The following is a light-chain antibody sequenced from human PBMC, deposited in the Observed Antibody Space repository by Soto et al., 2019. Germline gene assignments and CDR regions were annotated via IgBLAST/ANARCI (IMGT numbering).Light chain of an antibody. J-gene: IGKJ4*01. CDR2: GAS. V-gene: IGKV3-20*01. CDR3: QQYGSSPS. Sequence: IVLTQSPGTLSLSPGERATLSCRASQSVSSRSVAWYQQKPGQAPRLLIYGASSRATTIPDRFSGSGSGTDFTLTISRLEPEDFAVYFCQQYGSSPSFGGGTKVEIK. CDR1: QSVSSRS.